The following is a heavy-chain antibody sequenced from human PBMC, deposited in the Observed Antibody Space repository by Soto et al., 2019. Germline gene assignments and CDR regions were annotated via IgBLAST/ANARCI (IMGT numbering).Heavy chain of an antibody. CDR2: ISPKSGGT. CDR3: ARPPGYISDWYYFDL. V-gene: IGHV1-2*02. D-gene: IGHD3-9*01. J-gene: IGHJ4*02. Sequence: ASVKVSCKASGYSFIDYYIHWVRQAPGQGFEWMGRISPKSGGTNYAQKFEGRVTMTWDTSLNTAYMELSSLISNDTAVYYCARPPGYISDWYYFDLWGQGTLVTVSS. CDR1: GYSFIDYY.